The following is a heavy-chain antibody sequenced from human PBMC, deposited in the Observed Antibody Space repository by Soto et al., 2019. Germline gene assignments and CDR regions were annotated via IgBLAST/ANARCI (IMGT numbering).Heavy chain of an antibody. V-gene: IGHV3-33*01. CDR1: GFACSSYG. CDR2: IWYDGSNK. D-gene: IGHD6-6*01. CDR3: ARDYTTKLYPRIAARLFP. Sequence: PGAFLRLSCGAAGFACSSYGMHWVRQAPGKGLEWVAVIWYDGSNKYYADSVKGRFTISRDNSKNTLYLQMNSLRAEDTAVYYCARDYTTKLYPRIAARLFPWGQGTLVTVSS. J-gene: IGHJ5*02.